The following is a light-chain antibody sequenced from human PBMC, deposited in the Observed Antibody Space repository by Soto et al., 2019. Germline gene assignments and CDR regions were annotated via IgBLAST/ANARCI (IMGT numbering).Light chain of an antibody. J-gene: IGKJ2*02. V-gene: IGKV1-33*01. Sequence: DIQMTQSPSSLSASVGDRVTITCQASQDISNYLNWYQQKPGKAPKLLIYDASNLETGVPSRFSGSGSGTDFNFTISSLQPEDIATYYCQQYDNLPWTFGQGTKLEIK. CDR1: QDISNY. CDR3: QQYDNLPWT. CDR2: DAS.